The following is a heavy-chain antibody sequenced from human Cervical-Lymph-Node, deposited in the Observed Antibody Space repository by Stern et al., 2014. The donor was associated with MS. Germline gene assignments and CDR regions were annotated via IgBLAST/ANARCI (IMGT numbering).Heavy chain of an antibody. V-gene: IGHV3-9*01. Sequence: EVQLVESGGALVQPGRSLRLTCSGSGFTFHDCAMHWVRQAPGKGLEWVSGISWNGGSVTYSDSVKGRFTVSRDNAKNSLYLQMNSLRPEDTALYSCVKGVLRQSGYYYSDMDLWAEGPRSPSP. J-gene: IGHJ6*02. CDR3: VKGVLRQSGYYYSDMDL. CDR1: GFTFHDCA. CDR2: ISWNGGSV. D-gene: IGHD3-3*01.